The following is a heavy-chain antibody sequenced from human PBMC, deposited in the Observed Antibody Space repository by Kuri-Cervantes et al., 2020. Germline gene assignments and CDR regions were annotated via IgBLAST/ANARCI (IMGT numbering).Heavy chain of an antibody. CDR3: AKDPTPYYNFWSGRDALNLNDY. J-gene: IGHJ4*02. D-gene: IGHD3-3*01. CDR2: IRSKANSYAT. CDR1: GFTFSGSA. Sequence: GGSLRLSCAASGFTFSGSAMHWVRQASGKGLEWVGRIRSKANSYATAYAASVKGRFTISRDDSKNTLYLQMNSLKTEDTAVYYCAKDPTPYYNFWSGRDALNLNDYWGQGTLVTVSS. V-gene: IGHV3-73*01.